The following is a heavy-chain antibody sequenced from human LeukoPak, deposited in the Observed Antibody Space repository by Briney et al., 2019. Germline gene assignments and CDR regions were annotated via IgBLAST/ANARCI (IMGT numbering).Heavy chain of an antibody. V-gene: IGHV1-8*01. CDR2: MNPNSGNT. D-gene: IGHD3-22*01. CDR1: GYTFTSYD. J-gene: IGHJ2*01. CDR3: ARDRWLHPVEGYFDL. Sequence: ASVKVSCKASGYTFTSYDINWVRQATGQGLEWMGWMNPNSGNTGYAQKFQGRVTMTRNTSISTAYMELSSLRSDDTAVYYCARDRWLHPVEGYFDLWGRGTLVTVSS.